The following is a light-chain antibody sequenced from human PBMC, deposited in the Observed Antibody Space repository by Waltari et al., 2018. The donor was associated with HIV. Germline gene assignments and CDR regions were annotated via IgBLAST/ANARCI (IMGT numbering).Light chain of an antibody. CDR1: TSNVGNNH. Sequence: SVLTQPPSVSAAPGQKFSISCSGSTSNVGNNHVSWYQPLPGTPPPLLMYDNDKHAPGIPARLSGSKSGTSATLGITGLQTGDEAHYYCATWDSSMSAVVFGGGTKLTIL. CDR2: DND. J-gene: IGLJ2*01. CDR3: ATWDSSMSAVV. V-gene: IGLV1-51*01.